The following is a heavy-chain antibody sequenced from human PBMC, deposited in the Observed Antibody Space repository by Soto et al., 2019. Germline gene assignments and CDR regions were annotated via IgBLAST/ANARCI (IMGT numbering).Heavy chain of an antibody. V-gene: IGHV4-59*01. CDR1: GGSSSSYY. J-gene: IGHJ3*02. Sequence: PSETLSLTCTVSGGSSSSYYWSWIRQPPGKGLEWIGYIYYSGSTNYNPSLKSRVTISVDTSKNQFSLKLSSVTAADTAVYYCARYIVVVPAAKKGTDASDIWGQGTMVTVSS. CDR2: IYYSGST. D-gene: IGHD2-2*01. CDR3: ARYIVVVPAAKKGTDASDI.